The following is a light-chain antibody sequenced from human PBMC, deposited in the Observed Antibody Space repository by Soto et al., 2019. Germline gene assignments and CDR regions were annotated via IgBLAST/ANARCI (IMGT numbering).Light chain of an antibody. Sequence: DIQMTQSPSSLSASVGDRVTITCQASQDISNFLNWYQHKPGKSPKLLINDASNLETGVPSRFSGSGSSTDFTFTINSLQPEDVATYYCQQYDSPPLSFGPGTKVELK. V-gene: IGKV1-33*01. J-gene: IGKJ3*01. CDR1: QDISNF. CDR2: DAS. CDR3: QQYDSPPLS.